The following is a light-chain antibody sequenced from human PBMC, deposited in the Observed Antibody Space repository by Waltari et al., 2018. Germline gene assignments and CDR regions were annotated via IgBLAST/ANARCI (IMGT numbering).Light chain of an antibody. CDR3: AAWDDSLNAYV. CDR1: RSNIGSNT. CDR2: SNN. V-gene: IGLV1-44*01. J-gene: IGLJ1*01. Sequence: QSVLTQLPSASVTPGQRVTISCSGSRSNIGSNTVNWYHLLPGTAPKLVVYSNNQRPSGVPDRFSGSKSGTSASLAISGLQSEDEADYYCAAWDDSLNAYVFGTGTKVTVL.